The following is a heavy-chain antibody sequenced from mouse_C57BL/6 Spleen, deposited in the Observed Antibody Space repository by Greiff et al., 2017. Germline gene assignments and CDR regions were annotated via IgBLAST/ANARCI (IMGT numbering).Heavy chain of an antibody. CDR2: IYPRNGNT. CDR1: GYTFTSYG. D-gene: IGHD2-4*01. V-gene: IGHV1-81*01. J-gene: IGHJ4*01. Sequence: QVQLQQSGAELARPGASVKLSCKASGYTFTSYGISWVKQRPGQGLEWIGEIYPRNGNTYYNEKFKGKDTLTADKSSSTAYMELLSLTSENSAVYFFARSEDYDGHYYAIDYWGQGTSVTVSA. CDR3: ARSEDYDGHYYAIDY.